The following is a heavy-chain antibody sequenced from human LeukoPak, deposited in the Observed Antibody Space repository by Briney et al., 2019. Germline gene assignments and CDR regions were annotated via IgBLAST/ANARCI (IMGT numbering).Heavy chain of an antibody. Sequence: SQTLSLTCAISGDSVSSNSAAWNCIRQSQSRGLEWLIRTYYRSKWYNDYAVSVKSRITINPATSKNQFSMQLNSVTPEDTAVYYCAREDRVVVITGNYYYMDVWGKGTTVTVYS. V-gene: IGHV6-1*01. CDR1: GDSVSSNSAA. CDR3: AREDRVVVITGNYYYMDV. D-gene: IGHD3-22*01. J-gene: IGHJ6*03. CDR2: TYYRSKWYN.